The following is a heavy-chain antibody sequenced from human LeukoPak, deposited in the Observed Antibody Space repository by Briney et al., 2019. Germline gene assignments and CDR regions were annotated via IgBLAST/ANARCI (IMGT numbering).Heavy chain of an antibody. D-gene: IGHD3-16*01. Sequence: PGGSLRLSCAVSGFTLSHYWMSWVRQSPKKGLEWVAHIYKDGSQIFSVDSVRGRFIISKDNAKTTVYVKMNSLRAETTAFFYCARGFSWGFDYRDRATLVTVSS. CDR2: IYKDGSQI. CDR1: GFTLSHYW. CDR3: ARGFSWGFDY. V-gene: IGHV3-7*04. J-gene: IGHJ4*02.